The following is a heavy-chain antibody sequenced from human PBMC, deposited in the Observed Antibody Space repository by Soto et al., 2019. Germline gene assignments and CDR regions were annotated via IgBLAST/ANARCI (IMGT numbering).Heavy chain of an antibody. CDR2: IYYSGST. D-gene: IGHD3-9*01. J-gene: IGHJ6*03. Sequence: SETLSLTCTVSGGSISSYYWSWIRQPPGKGLEWIGYIYYSGSTNYNPSLKSRVTISVDTSKNQFSLKLSSVTAADTAVYYCARELVPTNRYYYYYYMDVWGKGTTVTVSS. CDR3: ARELVPTNRYYYYYYMDV. V-gene: IGHV4-59*01. CDR1: GGSISSYY.